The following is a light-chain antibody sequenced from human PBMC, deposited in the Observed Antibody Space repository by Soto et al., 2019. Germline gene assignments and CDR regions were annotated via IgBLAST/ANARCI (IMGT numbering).Light chain of an antibody. CDR3: HQFGNSCWT. CDR2: GAS. V-gene: IGKV3-20*01. Sequence: EIVLTQSPGTLSLSPGERATLSCRASQTVSSTYLVWYQQKPGQAPRLLIYGASNRAPGISDRFSGSGSGTDFTLTISRLEPEDFAVYYCHQFGNSCWTFGQGTNVDIK. J-gene: IGKJ1*01. CDR1: QTVSSTY.